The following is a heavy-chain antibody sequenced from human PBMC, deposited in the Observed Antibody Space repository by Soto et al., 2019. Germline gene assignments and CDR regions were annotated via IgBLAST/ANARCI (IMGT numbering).Heavy chain of an antibody. Sequence: SETLSLTCTVSGGSISSSSYYWGWIRQPPGKGLEWIGSIYYSGSTYYNPSLKSRVTISVDTSKNQFSLKLSSVTAADTAAYYCARADSSGQSSFDYWGQGTLVTVSS. CDR3: ARADSSGQSSFDY. CDR2: IYYSGST. J-gene: IGHJ4*02. D-gene: IGHD6-19*01. V-gene: IGHV4-39*01. CDR1: GGSISSSSYY.